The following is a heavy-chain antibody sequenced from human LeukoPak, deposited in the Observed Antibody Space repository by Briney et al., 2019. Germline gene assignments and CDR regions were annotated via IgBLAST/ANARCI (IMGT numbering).Heavy chain of an antibody. CDR3: ARGPQYSGYDWGPYYFDY. D-gene: IGHD5-12*01. CDR1: GGSISSGGYY. V-gene: IGHV4-31*03. Sequence: SETLSLTCTVSGGSISSGGYYWSWIRQHPGKGLEWIGYIYYSGSTYYNPSFKSRVTISVDTSKNQFSLKLGSVTAADTAVYYCARGPQYSGYDWGPYYFDYWGQGTLVTVSS. CDR2: IYYSGST. J-gene: IGHJ4*02.